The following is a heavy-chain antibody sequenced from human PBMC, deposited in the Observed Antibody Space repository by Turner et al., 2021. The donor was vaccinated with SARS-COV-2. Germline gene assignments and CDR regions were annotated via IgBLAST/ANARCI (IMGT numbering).Heavy chain of an antibody. CDR2: MNLNRGNT. Sequence: QVQLVQSGAEVKKPGASVKVSCKASGYTFTSYDNNWVRQATGQGLEWMGWMNLNRGNTYYAQKFQGRVTRTRNTSISTAYMELSSLRSEDTAVYYCARGLMGWELPQVYYYYSMDVWGQGTTVTVSS. D-gene: IGHD1-26*01. J-gene: IGHJ6*02. CDR3: ARGLMGWELPQVYYYYSMDV. V-gene: IGHV1-8*01. CDR1: GYTFTSYD.